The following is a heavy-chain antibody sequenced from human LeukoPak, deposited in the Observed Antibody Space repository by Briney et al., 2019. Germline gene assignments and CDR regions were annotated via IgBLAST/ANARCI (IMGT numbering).Heavy chain of an antibody. V-gene: IGHV4-34*01. CDR3: ARRRYDASGYYPSRGRYFDY. CDR2: INHSGST. Sequence: SETLSLTCAVYGGSFSGYYWSWIRQPPGKGLEWIGEINHSGSTNYNPSLKSRVTISVDTSKNQFSLELTSVTAADTAVYYCARRRYDASGYYPSRGRYFDYWGQGTLVTVSS. CDR1: GGSFSGYY. D-gene: IGHD3-22*01. J-gene: IGHJ4*02.